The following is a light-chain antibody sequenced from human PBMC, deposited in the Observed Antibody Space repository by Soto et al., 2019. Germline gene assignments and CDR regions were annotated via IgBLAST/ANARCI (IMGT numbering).Light chain of an antibody. Sequence: QSVLTQPPSVSAAPGQKVTISCSGSNSNIGNNYVSWYQQLPGTAPKLLIYDNNKRPSGIPDRFSGSKSGTSATLGITGLQTGDEAAYYCGARDDSPSAVFGGGTTVTVL. CDR2: DNN. CDR1: NSNIGNNY. CDR3: GARDDSPSAV. V-gene: IGLV1-51*01. J-gene: IGLJ2*01.